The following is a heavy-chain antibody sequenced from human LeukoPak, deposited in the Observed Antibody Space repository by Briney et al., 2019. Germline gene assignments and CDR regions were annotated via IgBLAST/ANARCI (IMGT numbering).Heavy chain of an antibody. Sequence: TPSETLSLTCAVYGGSFSGYSWSWIRQPPGKGLEWIGNIYYGENTYYNPSLKSRVTISIDTSKNQFYLKLSSLTAADTAVYYCARRDDSSGYHKIFDYWGPGTLVTVSS. J-gene: IGHJ4*02. V-gene: IGHV4-34*01. CDR1: GGSFSGYS. CDR3: ARRDDSSGYHKIFDY. D-gene: IGHD3-22*01. CDR2: IYYGENT.